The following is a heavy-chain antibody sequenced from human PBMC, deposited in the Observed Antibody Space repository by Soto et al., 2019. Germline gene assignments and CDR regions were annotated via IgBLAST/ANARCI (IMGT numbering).Heavy chain of an antibody. CDR3: ASGGWHIAARGGYYYYGMDV. CDR1: GYTFTSYD. Sequence: ASVKVSCKASGYTFTSYDINWVRQATGQGLEWMGWMNPNSGNTGYAQKFQGRVTMTRNTSISTAYMELSSLRSEDTAVYYCASGGWHIAARGGYYYYGMDVWGQGTTVTVSS. J-gene: IGHJ6*02. V-gene: IGHV1-8*01. D-gene: IGHD6-13*01. CDR2: MNPNSGNT.